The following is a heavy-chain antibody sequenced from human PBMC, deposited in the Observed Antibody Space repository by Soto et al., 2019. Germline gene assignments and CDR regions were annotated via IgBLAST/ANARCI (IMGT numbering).Heavy chain of an antibody. V-gene: IGHV1-2*02. CDR2: INAHSGGT. J-gene: IGHJ4*02. Sequence: GASVKVSCKASGFSFTGYYIHWLRQAPGQGLEWMGWINAHSGGTNYAQKFQGRVTMTRDTSISTAYMELSRLRSDDTAVYYCARVLGRIQLWSSSPGYWGQGTLVTVSS. CDR3: ARVLGRIQLWSSSPGY. CDR1: GFSFTGYY. D-gene: IGHD5-18*01.